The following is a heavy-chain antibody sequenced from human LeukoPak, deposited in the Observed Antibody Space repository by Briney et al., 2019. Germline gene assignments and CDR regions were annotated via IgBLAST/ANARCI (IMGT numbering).Heavy chain of an antibody. CDR1: GDSASSGSYF. D-gene: IGHD5-24*01. CDR2: ISYGGST. Sequence: SETLSLTCTVSGDSASSGSYFWSWIRQPPGKGLEWIGYISYGGSTSYNSSLKSRVTISVDTSKNQFSLKLSSMTAADTAVYFCVKMAEWFDPWGQGTLVTVSS. J-gene: IGHJ5*02. CDR3: VKMAEWFDP. V-gene: IGHV4-61*01.